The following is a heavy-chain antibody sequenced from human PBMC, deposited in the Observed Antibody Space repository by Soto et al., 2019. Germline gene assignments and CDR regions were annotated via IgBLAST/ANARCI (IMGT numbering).Heavy chain of an antibody. CDR2: ISYDGSNK. CDR3: ARLYCSGGSCYLDY. Sequence: GGSLRLSCAASGFTFSSYAMHWVRQAPGKGLEWVAVISYDGSNKYYADSVKGRFTISRDNSKNTLYLQMNSLRAEDTAVYYCARLYCSGGSCYLDYWGQGTLVTVSS. V-gene: IGHV3-30-3*01. J-gene: IGHJ4*02. CDR1: GFTFSSYA. D-gene: IGHD2-15*01.